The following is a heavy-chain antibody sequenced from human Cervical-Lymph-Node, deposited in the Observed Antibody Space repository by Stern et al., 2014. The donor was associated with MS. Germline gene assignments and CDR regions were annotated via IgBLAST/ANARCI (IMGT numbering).Heavy chain of an antibody. CDR3: ARGGGVIITPLTS. V-gene: IGHV1-8*01. CDR1: GYTFTNYD. CDR2: MKPNSGNT. J-gene: IGHJ5*02. D-gene: IGHD3-10*01. Sequence: VQLVESEAEVKKPGASVKVSCKASGYTFTNYDINWVRQTTGQGLEWMGWMKPNSGNTGYAQKFQGRVTMTRNTSISTAYMELSSLSSDDTAVYYCARGGGVIITPLTSWGQGTLITVSS.